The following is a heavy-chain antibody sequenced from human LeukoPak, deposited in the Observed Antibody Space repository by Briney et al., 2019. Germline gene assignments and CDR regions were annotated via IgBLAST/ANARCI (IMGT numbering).Heavy chain of an antibody. J-gene: IGHJ4*02. D-gene: IGHD1-26*01. Sequence: AAVKVSCKASGYTFTSYGISGVRQAPGQGLEWMGWISAYNGNTNYAQKLQGRVTTTTDTSTSTAYMELRSLRSDDTAVYYCARGLESIVGASHLDYWGQGTLVTVSP. CDR1: GYTFTSYG. CDR3: ARGLESIVGASHLDY. CDR2: ISAYNGNT. V-gene: IGHV1-18*01.